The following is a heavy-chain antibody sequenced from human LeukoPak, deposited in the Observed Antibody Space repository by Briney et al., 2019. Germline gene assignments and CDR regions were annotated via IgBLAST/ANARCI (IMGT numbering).Heavy chain of an antibody. V-gene: IGHV3-23*01. CDR1: GFTFSSYA. J-gene: IGHJ4*02. D-gene: IGHD3-22*01. CDR3: AKEGLYYYDSSGYSADFDY. Sequence: GSLRLSCAASGFTFSSYAMSWVRQAPGKGLEWVSAISGSGGSTYYADSVKGRFTISRDNSKNTLYLQMNSLRAEDTAVYYCAKEGLYYYDSSGYSADFDYWGQGTLVTVSS. CDR2: ISGSGGST.